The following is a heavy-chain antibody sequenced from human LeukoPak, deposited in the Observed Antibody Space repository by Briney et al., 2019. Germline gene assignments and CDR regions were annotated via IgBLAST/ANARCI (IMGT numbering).Heavy chain of an antibody. J-gene: IGHJ5*02. CDR1: GYTFTTYG. V-gene: IGHV1-69*05. Sequence: GASVKVSCKASGYTFTTYGISWVRQAPGQGLEWMGGIIPIFGTANYAQKFQGRVTITTDESTSTAYMELSSLRSEDTAVYYCARDPLNGVATDNWFDPWGQGTLVTVSS. CDR3: ARDPLNGVATDNWFDP. CDR2: IIPIFGTA. D-gene: IGHD5-12*01.